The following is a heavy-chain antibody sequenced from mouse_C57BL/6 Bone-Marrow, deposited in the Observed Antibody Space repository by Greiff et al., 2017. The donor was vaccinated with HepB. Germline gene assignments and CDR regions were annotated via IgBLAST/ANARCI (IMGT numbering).Heavy chain of an antibody. CDR3: ARRTAQATGAMDY. V-gene: IGHV1-69*01. CDR2: IDPSDSYT. Sequence: QVQLQQPGAELVMPGASVKLSCKASGYTFTSYWMHWVKQRPGQGLEWIGEIDPSDSYTNYNKKLKGKSTLTVDKSSSTAYMQLSSLTSEDSAVYYCARRTAQATGAMDYWGQGTSVTVSS. CDR1: GYTFTSYW. D-gene: IGHD3-2*02. J-gene: IGHJ4*01.